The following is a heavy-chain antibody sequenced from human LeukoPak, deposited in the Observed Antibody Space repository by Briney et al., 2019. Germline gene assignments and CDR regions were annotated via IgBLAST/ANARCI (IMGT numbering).Heavy chain of an antibody. J-gene: IGHJ4*02. V-gene: IGHV3-7*01. Sequence: GGSLRLSCAASGFTFSSYWMSWVRQAPGKGLEWVANIKQDGSEKYYVDSVKGRLTISRDNAKNSLYLQMNSLRAEDTAVYYCARVYYDFWSGYHSDYFDYWGQGTLVTVSS. D-gene: IGHD3-3*01. CDR2: IKQDGSEK. CDR3: ARVYYDFWSGYHSDYFDY. CDR1: GFTFSSYW.